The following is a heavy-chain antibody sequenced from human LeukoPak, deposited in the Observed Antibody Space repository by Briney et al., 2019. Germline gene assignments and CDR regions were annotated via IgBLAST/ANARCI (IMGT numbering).Heavy chain of an antibody. Sequence: ASVKVSCKASGYTFTSYAMNWVRQAPGQGLEWMRWINTNTGNPTYAQGFTGRFVFSLDTSVSTAYLQISSLKAEDTAVYYCARDGGVVTDSFFDFWGQGTLVTVSS. D-gene: IGHD2-21*02. J-gene: IGHJ4*02. V-gene: IGHV7-4-1*02. CDR3: ARDGGVVTDSFFDF. CDR2: INTNTGNP. CDR1: GYTFTSYA.